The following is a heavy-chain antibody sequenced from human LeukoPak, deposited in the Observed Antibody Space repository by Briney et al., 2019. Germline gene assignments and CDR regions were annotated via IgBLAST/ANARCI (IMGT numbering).Heavy chain of an antibody. J-gene: IGHJ6*03. V-gene: IGHV3-48*01. CDR3: ARDRCSGGRCYSLSVGYMDV. D-gene: IGHD2-15*01. CDR2: ISSSSTTI. Sequence: PGGSLRLSCAGSGFTFSSYSMNWVRQAPGKGLEWVSYISSSSTTIYYADSVKGRFTISRDNAKNSLYLQMNSLRAEDTALYYCARDRCSGGRCYSLSVGYMDVWGKGTTVTVSS. CDR1: GFTFSSYS.